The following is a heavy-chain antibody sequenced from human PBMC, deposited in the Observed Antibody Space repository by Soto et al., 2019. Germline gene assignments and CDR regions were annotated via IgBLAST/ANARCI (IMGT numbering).Heavy chain of an antibody. Sequence: ASVKVSCKASGYTFTSYDINWVRQATGQGLEWMGWMNPNSGNTGYAQKFQGRVTMTRNTSISTAYMELSSLRSEDTAEYYCEIFPFLSNVFGIGFYPGVPNWFDPWGQGPLVTVS. CDR3: EIFPFLSNVFGIGFYPGVPNWFDP. V-gene: IGHV1-8*01. CDR2: MNPNSGNT. J-gene: IGHJ5*02. D-gene: IGHD3-3*01. CDR1: GYTFTSYD.